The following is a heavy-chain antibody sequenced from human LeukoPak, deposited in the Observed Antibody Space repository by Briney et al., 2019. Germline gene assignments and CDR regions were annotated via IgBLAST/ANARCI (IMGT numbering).Heavy chain of an antibody. Sequence: GGSLRLSCAASGFTVSSNYMSWVRQAPGKGLEWVSVIYSGGSTYYPDSVKGRFTISRDISKNTLYLQMNSLRAEDTAVYYCARDNPTDYGSGSYSPTWYYGMDVWGQGTTVTVSS. J-gene: IGHJ6*02. CDR1: GFTVSSNY. D-gene: IGHD3-10*01. CDR3: ARDNPTDYGSGSYSPTWYYGMDV. V-gene: IGHV3-53*01. CDR2: IYSGGST.